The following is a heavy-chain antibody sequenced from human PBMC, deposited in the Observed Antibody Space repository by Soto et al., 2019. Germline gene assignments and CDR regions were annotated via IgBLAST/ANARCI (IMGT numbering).Heavy chain of an antibody. CDR2: IRSKAYGGTT. CDR3: TTSRESYYDFWSGYYYGMDV. D-gene: IGHD3-3*01. CDR1: GFTFGDYA. V-gene: IGHV3-49*04. Sequence: SLRLSCTASGFTFGDYAISWVRQAPGKGLEWVGFIRSKAYGGTTEYAASVKGRFTISRDDSKSIAYLQMNSLKTEDTAVYYCTTSRESYYDFWSGYYYGMDVWGQGTTVTVSS. J-gene: IGHJ6*02.